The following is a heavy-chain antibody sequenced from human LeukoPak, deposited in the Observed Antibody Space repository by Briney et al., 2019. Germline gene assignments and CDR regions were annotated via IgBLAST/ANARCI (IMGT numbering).Heavy chain of an antibody. Sequence: GGSLRLSCAASGFTFSSYEMNWVRQAPGKGLEWVSYISSSGSTIYYADSVKGRFTISRDNAKNSLYLQMNSLRAEDTAVYYCARAISGWSVGDAFDIWGQGAMVTVSS. D-gene: IGHD6-19*01. J-gene: IGHJ3*02. CDR1: GFTFSSYE. CDR3: ARAISGWSVGDAFDI. V-gene: IGHV3-48*03. CDR2: ISSSGSTI.